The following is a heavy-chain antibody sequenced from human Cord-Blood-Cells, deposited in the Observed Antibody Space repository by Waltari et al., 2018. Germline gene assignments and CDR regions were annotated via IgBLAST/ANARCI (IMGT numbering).Heavy chain of an antibody. Sequence: QVQLVQSGAEVKKPGASVKVSCKASGYTFTGYYMHWVRQAPGQGLEWMGWINPNSGGTNNAQKFQGWVTMTRDTSISTAYMELSRLRSDDTAVYYCARAGPALSGWYDYWGQGTLVTVSS. V-gene: IGHV1-2*04. CDR2: INPNSGGT. J-gene: IGHJ4*02. D-gene: IGHD6-19*01. CDR3: ARAGPALSGWYDY. CDR1: GYTFTGYY.